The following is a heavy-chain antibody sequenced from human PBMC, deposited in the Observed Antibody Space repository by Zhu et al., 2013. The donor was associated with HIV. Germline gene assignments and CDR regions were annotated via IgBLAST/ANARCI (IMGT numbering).Heavy chain of an antibody. J-gene: IGHJ4*02. CDR3: ARDRSRWPHFDY. CDR2: IYYSGST. Sequence: QVQLQESGPGLVKPSETLSLTCTVSGGSISSSSYYWGWIRQPPGKGLEWIGSIYYSGSTYYNPSLKSRVTISVDTSKNQFSLKLSSVTAADTAVYYCARDRSRWPHFDYWGQGTLVTVSS. CDR1: GGSISSSSYY. V-gene: IGHV4-39*07.